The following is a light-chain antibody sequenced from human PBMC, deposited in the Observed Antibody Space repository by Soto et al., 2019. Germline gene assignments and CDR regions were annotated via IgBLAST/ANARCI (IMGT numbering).Light chain of an antibody. J-gene: IGKJ5*01. CDR1: QSISSY. Sequence: DIQMTQSPSSLSASVGDRVTITCRASQSISSYLNWYQQKPGKAPKLLIYAASSLQSGVPSRFSGSGSGTDFTLTISSLQPEDFATYYCPQSYSTPPGFGQGTRLAIK. CDR3: PQSYSTPPG. CDR2: AAS. V-gene: IGKV1-39*01.